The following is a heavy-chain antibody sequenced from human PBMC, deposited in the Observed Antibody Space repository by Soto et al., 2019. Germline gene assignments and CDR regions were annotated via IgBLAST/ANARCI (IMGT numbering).Heavy chain of an antibody. CDR2: VYYSGTT. Sequence: SETLSLTCTVSGGSISSSSYYWAWVRQPPGKGLEWIGSVYYSGTTYYNPSLKSRVTISVDRSKNQFSLKLSSVTAADTAVYYCATAPGPYWGQGTLVTVSS. V-gene: IGHV4-39*07. CDR3: ATAPGPY. D-gene: IGHD2-21*02. CDR1: GGSISSSSYY. J-gene: IGHJ4*02.